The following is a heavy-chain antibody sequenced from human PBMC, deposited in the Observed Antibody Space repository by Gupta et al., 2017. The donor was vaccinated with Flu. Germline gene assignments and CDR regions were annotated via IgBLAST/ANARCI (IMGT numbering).Heavy chain of an antibody. D-gene: IGHD3-10*01. V-gene: IGHV3-23*03. J-gene: IGHJ4*02. CDR2: LNGAGSST. CDR1: GFPFNHYA. CDR3: AKLTMVRGVVGYLDS. Sequence: EVHLLESGGGLVQPGGSLRLSCAASGFPFNHYAMSWVRQAPGKGLEWVAFLNGAGSSTYYADSVKGRFTISRDNSKNTLYLQVNSLTADDTAVYFCAKLTMVRGVVGYLDSWGQGTLVTVSS.